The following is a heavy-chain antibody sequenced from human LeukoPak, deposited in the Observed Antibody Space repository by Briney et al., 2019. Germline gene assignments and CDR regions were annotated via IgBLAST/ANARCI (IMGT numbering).Heavy chain of an antibody. V-gene: IGHV3-48*03. Sequence: GGSLRLSCAASGFTFSSYEMNWVRQAPGKGLEWVSYISSSGSTIYYADSVKGRFTISRDNAKNTLYLQMNSLRAEDTAVYYCARGASGWPNYWGQGTLVTVSS. J-gene: IGHJ4*02. D-gene: IGHD6-19*01. CDR1: GFTFSSYE. CDR2: ISSSGSTI. CDR3: ARGASGWPNY.